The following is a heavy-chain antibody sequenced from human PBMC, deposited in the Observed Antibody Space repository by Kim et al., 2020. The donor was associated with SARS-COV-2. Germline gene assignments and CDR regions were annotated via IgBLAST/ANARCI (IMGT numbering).Heavy chain of an antibody. V-gene: IGHV3-48*02. CDR3: AREGSAYSYGTFDY. J-gene: IGHJ4*01. CDR1: GFTFSSYS. CDR2: ISTSSSSSNTI. D-gene: IGHD5-18*01. Sequence: GGSLRLSCAASGFTFSSYSMNWVRQAPGKGLEWVSYISTSSSSSNTIYYADSVRGRFTISRDNAKNSLYLQMNSLRDEDTAVYYCAREGSAYSYGTFDY.